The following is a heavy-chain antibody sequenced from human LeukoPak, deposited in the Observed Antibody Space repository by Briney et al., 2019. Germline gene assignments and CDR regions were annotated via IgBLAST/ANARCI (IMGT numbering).Heavy chain of an antibody. Sequence: SETLSLTCTVSGYSISSGYYWGWIRQPPGKGLEWIGSIYHSGSTYYNPSLKSRVTISVDTSKNQFSLKLSSVTAADTAVYYCARASRRYCSGGSCYRAFDIWGQGTMVTVSS. CDR2: IYHSGST. V-gene: IGHV4-38-2*02. CDR3: ARASRRYCSGGSCYRAFDI. CDR1: GYSISSGYY. J-gene: IGHJ3*02. D-gene: IGHD2-15*01.